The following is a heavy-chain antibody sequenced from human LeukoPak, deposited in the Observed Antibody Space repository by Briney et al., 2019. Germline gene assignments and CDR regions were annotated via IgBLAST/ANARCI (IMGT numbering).Heavy chain of an antibody. Sequence: PSETLSLTCAVYGGSFSGYYWSWIRQPPGKGLEWIGEINHSGSTNYNPSLKSRVTISVDTSKNQFSLKLSSVTAADTAVYYCAIGRSWDFDYWGQGTLVTVSS. CDR3: AIGRSWDFDY. J-gene: IGHJ4*02. V-gene: IGHV4-34*01. D-gene: IGHD2-15*01. CDR1: GGSFSGYY. CDR2: INHSGST.